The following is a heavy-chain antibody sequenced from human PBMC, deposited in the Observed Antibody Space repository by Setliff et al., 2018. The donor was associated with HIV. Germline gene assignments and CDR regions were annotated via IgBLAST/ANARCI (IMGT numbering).Heavy chain of an antibody. CDR3: ARGTEYYDILTGHYTSPSYFDY. J-gene: IGHJ4*02. Sequence: SETLSLTCAVYGGSFSGYYWSWIRQPPGKGLEWIGEINHSGSTNYNPSLKSRVTISVDTSKNQFSLKLSSVTAADTAVYYCARGTEYYDILTGHYTSPSYFDYWGQGTLVTVSS. CDR2: INHSGST. D-gene: IGHD3-9*01. V-gene: IGHV4-34*01. CDR1: GGSFSGYY.